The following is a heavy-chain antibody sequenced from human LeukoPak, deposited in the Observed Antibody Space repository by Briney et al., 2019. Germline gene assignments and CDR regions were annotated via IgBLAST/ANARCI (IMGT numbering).Heavy chain of an antibody. J-gene: IGHJ4*02. CDR2: INHSGST. D-gene: IGHD5-18*01. Sequence: SETLSLTCAVYGGSFSGYYWSWIRQPPGKGLEWIGEINHSGSTNYNPSLKSRVTISADTSKNQFSLKLSSVTAADTAVYYCARGTGYSYGLFRSWGQGTLVTVSS. CDR1: GGSFSGYY. V-gene: IGHV4-34*01. CDR3: ARGTGYSYGLFRS.